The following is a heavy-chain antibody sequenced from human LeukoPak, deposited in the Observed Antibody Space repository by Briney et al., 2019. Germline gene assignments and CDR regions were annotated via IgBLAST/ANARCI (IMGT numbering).Heavy chain of an antibody. CDR3: ASGYDYVWGSFHYKGYFDY. Sequence: GGSLRLSCAASGFTFSSYAMSWVRQTPGKGLDWVSTITGSGGNTYYADSVKGRFTISRDNAKSSVYLQMNSLRAEDTAVYYCASGYDYVWGSFHYKGYFDYWGQGTLVTVSS. D-gene: IGHD3-16*02. V-gene: IGHV3-23*01. CDR2: ITGSGGNT. CDR1: GFTFSSYA. J-gene: IGHJ4*02.